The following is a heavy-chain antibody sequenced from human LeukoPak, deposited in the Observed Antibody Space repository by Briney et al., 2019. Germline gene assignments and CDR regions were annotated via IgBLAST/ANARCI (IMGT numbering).Heavy chain of an antibody. CDR2: IYSSGST. CDR1: GGSISSGSYY. J-gene: IGHJ6*03. CDR3: ARTYYDFWSGQRFFYYYMDV. D-gene: IGHD3-3*01. Sequence: SETLSLTCTVSGGSISSGSYYWSWIRQPAGKGLEWIGRIYSSGSTNYNPSLKSRVTISVDTSKIQFSLKLSSVTAADTAVYYCARTYYDFWSGQRFFYYYMDVWGKGTTVTVSS. V-gene: IGHV4-61*02.